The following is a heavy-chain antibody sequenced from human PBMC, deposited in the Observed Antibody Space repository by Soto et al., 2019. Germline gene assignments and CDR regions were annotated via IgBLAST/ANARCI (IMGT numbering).Heavy chain of an antibody. J-gene: IGHJ6*02. CDR3: ARDFIVPAALSYYYYGMDV. Sequence: GGSLRLSCAASGFTFSNFAMTWVRQAPGKGLEWISSVIGSGGSTYYADSVKGRFTISRDNSKNTLYLQMNSLRAEDTAVYYCARDFIVPAALSYYYYGMDVWGQGTTVTVSS. D-gene: IGHD2-2*01. CDR1: GFTFSNFA. V-gene: IGHV3-23*01. CDR2: VIGSGGST.